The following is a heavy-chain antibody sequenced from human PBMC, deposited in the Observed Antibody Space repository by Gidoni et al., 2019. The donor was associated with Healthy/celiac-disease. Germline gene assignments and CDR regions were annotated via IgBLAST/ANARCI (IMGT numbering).Heavy chain of an antibody. Sequence: EVQLLESGGGLVQTGGYLRLSCAASGFTFSSYAMSWVRPAQGKGLEWVSAMSVSGGSTYSADSVKGRFTISRDNSKNTLYLQMNSLRAEDTAVYYCAKAPIESGVDGLRLDYWGQGTLVTVSS. J-gene: IGHJ4*02. V-gene: IGHV3-23*01. CDR1: GFTFSSYA. CDR2: MSVSGGST. D-gene: IGHD3-16*01. CDR3: AKAPIESGVDGLRLDY.